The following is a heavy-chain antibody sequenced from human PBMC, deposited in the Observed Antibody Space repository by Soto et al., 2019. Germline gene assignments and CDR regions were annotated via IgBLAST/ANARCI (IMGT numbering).Heavy chain of an antibody. V-gene: IGHV1-8*01. Sequence: ASVKVSCKASGYSFTGYDIKWVRQATGQGLEWMGWLNPNTGGTGYSEKFQGRITLTRDTSIATAYMELTSLTSEDAAVYFCVRARGTISTSDFWGKGTLATVSS. CDR3: VRARGTISTSDF. CDR2: LNPNTGGT. J-gene: IGHJ4*02. CDR1: GYSFTGYD.